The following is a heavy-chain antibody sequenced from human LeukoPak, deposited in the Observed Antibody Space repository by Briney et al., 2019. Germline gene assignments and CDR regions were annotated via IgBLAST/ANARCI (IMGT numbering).Heavy chain of an antibody. CDR3: ARDGTSSSFYFDY. V-gene: IGHV4-61*02. CDR2: IYTSGST. D-gene: IGHD6-6*01. CDR1: GGSISSGGYY. Sequence: SQTLSLTCTVSGGSISSGGYYWSWIRQPAGKGLEWIGRIYTSGSTNYNPSLKSRVTMSVDTSKNQFSLKLSSVTAADTAVYYCARDGTSSSFYFDYWGQGTLVTVSS. J-gene: IGHJ4*02.